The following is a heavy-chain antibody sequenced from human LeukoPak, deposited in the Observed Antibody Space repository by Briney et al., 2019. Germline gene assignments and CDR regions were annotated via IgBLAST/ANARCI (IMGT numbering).Heavy chain of an antibody. CDR2: ISNSGTAI. D-gene: IGHD5-18*01. CDR3: ARAGYSMDTEYFQH. Sequence: PGGSLILSCAAPGFTFSSYEMNWVRQAPGKGLEWVSYISNSGTAIYYADSVKGRFTISRDNAKSSLYLQMNSLRAEDTAVYYCARAGYSMDTEYFQHWGQGTLVTVSS. V-gene: IGHV3-48*03. J-gene: IGHJ1*01. CDR1: GFTFSSYE.